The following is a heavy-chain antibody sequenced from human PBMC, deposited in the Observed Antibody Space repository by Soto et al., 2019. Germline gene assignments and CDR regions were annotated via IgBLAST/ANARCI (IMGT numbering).Heavy chain of an antibody. CDR3: ARDLGGAVDGTISCDC. CDR1: GYTFTSYG. J-gene: IGHJ4*02. V-gene: IGHV1-18*04. Sequence: ASVKVSCKASGYTFTSYGISWVRQAPGQGLEWMGWISAYNGNTNYAQKLQGRVTMTTDTSTSTAYMELRSLRSDDTAVYYCARDLGGAVDGTISCDCWGQGTLVTVSS. D-gene: IGHD6-19*01. CDR2: ISAYNGNT.